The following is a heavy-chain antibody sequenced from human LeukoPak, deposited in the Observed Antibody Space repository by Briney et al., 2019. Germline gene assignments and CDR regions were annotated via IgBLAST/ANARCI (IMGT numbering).Heavy chain of an antibody. CDR3: ARSPGYCSSTSCYSDFDY. CDR2: ISGSGGST. D-gene: IGHD2-2*02. J-gene: IGHJ4*02. Sequence: AGGSLRLSCAASGFTFSSYAMSWVRQAPGKGLEWVSAISGSGGSTYYADSVKGRFTISRDNSKNTLYLQMNSLRAEDTAVYYCARSPGYCSSTSCYSDFDYWGQGTLVTVSS. V-gene: IGHV3-23*01. CDR1: GFTFSSYA.